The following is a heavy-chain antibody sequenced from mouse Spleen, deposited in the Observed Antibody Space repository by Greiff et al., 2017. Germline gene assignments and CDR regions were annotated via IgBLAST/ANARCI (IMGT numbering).Heavy chain of an antibody. CDR1: GYTFTSYW. V-gene: IGHV1-55*01. Sequence: QVQLQQPGAELVKPGASVKMSCKASGYTFTSYWITWVKQRPGQGLEWIGDIYPGSGSTNYNEKFKSKATLTVDTSSSTAYMQLSSLTSEDSAVYYCARSSITTVAPFDYWGQGTTLTVSS. CDR3: ARSSITTVAPFDY. CDR2: IYPGSGST. J-gene: IGHJ2*01. D-gene: IGHD1-1*01.